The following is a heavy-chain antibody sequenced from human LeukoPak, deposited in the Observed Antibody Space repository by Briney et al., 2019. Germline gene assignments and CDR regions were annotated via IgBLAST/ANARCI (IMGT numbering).Heavy chain of an antibody. CDR3: ARRGLRRGYSYGYFDY. CDR1: GGSISSSSYY. Sequence: PSETLSLTCTVSGGSISSSSYYWGWIRQPPGKGLEWIGSIYYSGSTYYNPSLKSRVTISVDTSKNQFSLKLSSVTAADTAVYYCARRGLRRGYSYGYFDYWGQGTLVTVSS. V-gene: IGHV4-39*07. J-gene: IGHJ4*02. D-gene: IGHD5-18*01. CDR2: IYYSGST.